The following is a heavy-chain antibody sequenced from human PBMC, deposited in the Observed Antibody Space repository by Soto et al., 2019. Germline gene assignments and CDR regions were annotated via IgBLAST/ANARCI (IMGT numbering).Heavy chain of an antibody. J-gene: IGHJ4*02. D-gene: IGHD3-10*01. CDR1: GFTFSSHA. Sequence: GGSLRLSCSVSGFTFSSHAMHWVRQAPGKGLEWVALISSDGSNKYYADSVKGRFTTSRDNSKNTMYLQMNSLRVEDTAVYYCARDDYYGSGNFDYWGQGT. V-gene: IGHV3-30-3*01. CDR3: ARDDYYGSGNFDY. CDR2: ISSDGSNK.